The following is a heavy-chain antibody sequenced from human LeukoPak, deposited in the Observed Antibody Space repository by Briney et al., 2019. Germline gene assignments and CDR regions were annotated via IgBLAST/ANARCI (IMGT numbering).Heavy chain of an antibody. J-gene: IGHJ4*02. Sequence: SETLSLTCTVSGGSISSSSYYWGWIRQPPGKGLERIGSIYYSGSTYYNPSLKSRVTISVDTSKNQFSLKLSSVTAADTAVYYCARTAYCGGDCSQVYYFDYWGQGTLVTVSS. D-gene: IGHD2-21*02. V-gene: IGHV4-39*07. CDR1: GGSISSSSYY. CDR3: ARTAYCGGDCSQVYYFDY. CDR2: IYYSGST.